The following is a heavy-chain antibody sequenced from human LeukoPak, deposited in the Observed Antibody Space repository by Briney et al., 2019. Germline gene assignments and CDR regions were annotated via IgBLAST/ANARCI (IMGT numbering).Heavy chain of an antibody. Sequence: SETLSLTCAVYGGSFSGYYWSWIRQPPGKGLEWIGEINHSGSTNYNPSLKRRVTISVDTSKNQFSLKLSSVTAADTAVYYCARYLSVYDSSGYYYSRFDYWGQGTLVTVSS. D-gene: IGHD3-22*01. V-gene: IGHV4-34*01. CDR3: ARYLSVYDSSGYYYSRFDY. CDR2: INHSGST. J-gene: IGHJ4*02. CDR1: GGSFSGYY.